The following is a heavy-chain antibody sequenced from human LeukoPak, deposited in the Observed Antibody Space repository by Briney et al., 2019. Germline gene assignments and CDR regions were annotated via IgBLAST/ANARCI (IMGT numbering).Heavy chain of an antibody. CDR2: INHSGRT. CDR3: ARGFAAPLGY. J-gene: IGHJ4*02. Sequence: SETLSLTCAVYGGSFSGYYWSWIRQPPGKGLEWIGEINHSGRTNYNPSLTSRVTISVDTFKNQFSLKLSSVTAADTAVYYCARGFAAPLGYWGQGTLVTVSS. D-gene: IGHD6-13*01. CDR1: GGSFSGYY. V-gene: IGHV4-34*01.